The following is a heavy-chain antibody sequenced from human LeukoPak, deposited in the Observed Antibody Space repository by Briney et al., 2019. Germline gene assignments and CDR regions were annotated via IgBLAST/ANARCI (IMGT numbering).Heavy chain of an antibody. V-gene: IGHV3-23*01. CDR3: AKDGAWRVRGVPGWYFDV. D-gene: IGHD3-10*01. J-gene: IGHJ2*01. CDR1: GFTFSSYA. Sequence: PGGSLRLSCAASGFTFSSYAMNWVRQAPGKGLEWVSAISGSGGSTYYADSVKGRFTISRDTSKNTLSLQMNSLRVEDTAVYYCAKDGAWRVRGVPGWYFDVWGRGTLVTVSS. CDR2: ISGSGGST.